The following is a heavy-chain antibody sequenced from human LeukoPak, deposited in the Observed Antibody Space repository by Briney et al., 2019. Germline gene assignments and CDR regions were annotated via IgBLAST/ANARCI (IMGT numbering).Heavy chain of an antibody. D-gene: IGHD5-12*01. CDR2: ISYDGSNK. J-gene: IGHJ4*02. V-gene: IGHV3-30*18. CDR3: AKGPGGYGGNY. Sequence: GGSLRLSCAASGFTFSSYGMHWVRQAPGKGLEWVAVISYDGSNKYYADSVKGRFTISRDNSKNTLYLQMNSLRAEDTAVYYRAKGPGGYGGNYWGQGTLVTVSS. CDR1: GFTFSSYG.